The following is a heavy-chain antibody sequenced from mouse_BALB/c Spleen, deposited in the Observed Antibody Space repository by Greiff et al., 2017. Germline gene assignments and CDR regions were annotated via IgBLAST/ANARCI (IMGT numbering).Heavy chain of an antibody. CDR2: IYPGDGDT. J-gene: IGHJ3*01. V-gene: IGHV1-87*01. Sequence: QVQLQQSGAELARPGASVKLSCKASGYTFTSYWMQWVKQRPGQGLEWIGAIYPGDGDTRYTQKFKGKATLTADKSSSTAYIQLSSLASEDSAVYYCARYWGTYWGQGTLVTVSA. CDR3: ARYWGTY. D-gene: IGHD4-1*01. CDR1: GYTFTSYW.